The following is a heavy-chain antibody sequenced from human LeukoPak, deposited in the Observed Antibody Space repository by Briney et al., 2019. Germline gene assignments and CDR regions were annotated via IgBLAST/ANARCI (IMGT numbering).Heavy chain of an antibody. CDR1: EFTFSDYY. CDR2: ISYSGDTI. D-gene: IGHD4-23*01. V-gene: IGHV3-11*04. Sequence: GGSLRLSCAASEFTFSDYYMSWIRQAPWKALEWVSYISYSGDTIYYADSVKGRFTVSRDNAKNSLYLQMNSLRAEDTAVYYCARDRWDYGGNSGDYWGQGTLVTVSS. CDR3: ARDRWDYGGNSGDY. J-gene: IGHJ4*02.